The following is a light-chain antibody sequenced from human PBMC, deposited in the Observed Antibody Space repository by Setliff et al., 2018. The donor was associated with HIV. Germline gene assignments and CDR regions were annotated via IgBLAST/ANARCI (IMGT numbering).Light chain of an antibody. J-gene: IGLJ1*01. CDR1: SSDIGGYDY. V-gene: IGLV2-14*01. Sequence: QSALAQPASVSGSPGQSITISCTGTSSDIGGYDYVTWYQQHQGKAPKLMIYEVNNRPSGVSNRFSGSKSGFTASLTISGLQAEDEADYYCSSYTRSSSYVFGTGTKVTVL. CDR2: EVN. CDR3: SSYTRSSSYV.